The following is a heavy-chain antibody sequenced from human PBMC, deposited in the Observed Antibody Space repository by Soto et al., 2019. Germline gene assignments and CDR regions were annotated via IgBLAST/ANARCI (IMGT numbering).Heavy chain of an antibody. V-gene: IGHV4-4*07. Sequence: SETLSLTCTVSGASISGFYWSWIRKSAGKGLEWIGRIYATGTTDYNPSLKSRVMMSVDTSKKQFSLKLRSVTAADTAVYYCVRHGTKTLREWLDPWGQG. CDR3: VRHGTKTLREWLDP. CDR2: IYATGTT. CDR1: GASISGFY. J-gene: IGHJ5*02. D-gene: IGHD1-1*01.